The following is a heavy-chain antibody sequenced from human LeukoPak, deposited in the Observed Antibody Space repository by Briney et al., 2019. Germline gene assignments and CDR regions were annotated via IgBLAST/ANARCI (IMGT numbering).Heavy chain of an antibody. CDR2: FNPYSGAT. CDR1: GYTFTDYP. Sequence: ASVKVSCKASGYTFTDYPMHWVRQAPGQGLQWMGVFNPYSGATNYARNFQGRVTMTRDTSTSTVYMELSSLRSEDTAVYYCARDLVVVVAATSRRYYGMDVWGQGTTVTVSS. V-gene: IGHV1-2*02. D-gene: IGHD2-15*01. J-gene: IGHJ6*02. CDR3: ARDLVVVVAATSRRYYGMDV.